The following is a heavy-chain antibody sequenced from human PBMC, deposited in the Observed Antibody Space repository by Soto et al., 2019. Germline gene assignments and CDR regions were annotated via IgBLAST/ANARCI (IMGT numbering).Heavy chain of an antibody. CDR3: ARIDYGDYALENYFDY. Sequence: GASVKVSCKASGYTFTSYYMHWVRQAPGQGLEWMGIINPSGGSTSYAQKFQGRVTMTRDTSTSTVYMELSSLRSEDTAVYYCARIDYGDYALENYFDYWGQGTLVTVSS. V-gene: IGHV1-46*01. CDR2: INPSGGST. CDR1: GYTFTSYY. D-gene: IGHD4-17*01. J-gene: IGHJ4*02.